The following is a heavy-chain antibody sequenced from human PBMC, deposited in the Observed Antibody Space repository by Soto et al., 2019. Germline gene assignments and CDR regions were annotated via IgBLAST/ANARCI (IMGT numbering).Heavy chain of an antibody. Sequence: SLRLSCAASGFTFDDYAMHWVRQAPGKGLEWVSGISWNSGSIGYADSVKGRFTISRDNAKNSLYLQMNSLRAEDTALYYCAKVGTYGAEYFQHWGQGTLVTVSS. J-gene: IGHJ1*01. CDR1: GFTFDDYA. CDR2: ISWNSGSI. CDR3: AKVGTYGAEYFQH. V-gene: IGHV3-9*01. D-gene: IGHD1-26*01.